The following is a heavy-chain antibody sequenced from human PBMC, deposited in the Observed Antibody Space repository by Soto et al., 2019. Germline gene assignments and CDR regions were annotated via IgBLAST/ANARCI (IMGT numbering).Heavy chain of an antibody. CDR3: ARGFHNYDFWSGFHPVAYYMDV. Sequence: GASVKVSCKASGYTFTSYGIIWVRQAPGQGLEWMGWISAYNGNTNYAQKLQGRVTMTTDTSTSTAYMELRSLRSDDTAVYYCARGFHNYDFWSGFHPVAYYMDVWGKGTTVTVSS. CDR1: GYTFTSYG. J-gene: IGHJ6*03. V-gene: IGHV1-18*01. CDR2: ISAYNGNT. D-gene: IGHD3-3*01.